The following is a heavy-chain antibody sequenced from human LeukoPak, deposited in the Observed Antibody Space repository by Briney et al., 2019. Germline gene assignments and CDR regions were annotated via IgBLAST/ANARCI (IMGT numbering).Heavy chain of an antibody. D-gene: IGHD3-16*01. CDR2: TTGRGDNT. CDR1: GFFFSDSA. V-gene: IGHV3-23*01. J-gene: IGHJ4*02. CDR3: TRDLTDYVGASAD. Sequence: GGSLRLSCAASGFFFSDSAMAWVRQAPGKGLEWVSTTTGRGDNTHYADSVKGRFTFSRDNSKNTLYLQMNSLGVDDTAVYYCTRDLTDYVGASADWGQGTLVTVSS.